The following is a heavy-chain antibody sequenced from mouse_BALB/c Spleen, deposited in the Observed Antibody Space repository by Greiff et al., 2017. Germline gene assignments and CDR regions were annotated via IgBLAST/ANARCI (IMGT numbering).Heavy chain of an antibody. Sequence: VQRVESGPGLVAPSQSLSITCTVSGFSLTSYGVSWVRQPPGKGLEWLGVIWGDGSTNYHSALISRLSISKDNSKSQVFLKLNSLQTDDTATYYCATTVVATGSGAMDYWGQGTSVTVSS. CDR1: GFSLTSYG. CDR3: ATTVVATGSGAMDY. D-gene: IGHD1-1*01. CDR2: IWGDGST. V-gene: IGHV2-3*01. J-gene: IGHJ4*01.